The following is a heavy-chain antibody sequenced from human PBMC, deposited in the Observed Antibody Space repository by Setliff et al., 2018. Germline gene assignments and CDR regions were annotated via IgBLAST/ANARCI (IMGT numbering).Heavy chain of an antibody. V-gene: IGHV4-59*12. D-gene: IGHD3-22*01. J-gene: IGHJ4*02. CDR2: IYDSGST. Sequence: SETLSLTCTVSDGSLNSYYWSWIRQPPGKGLEWSGNIYDSGSTNYGPSLTSRVTISLDTSKTRFSLKLSSVTAADTAVYYCARAPRYFDPTGSYFDFWGQGTLVTVSS. CDR3: ARAPRYFDPTGSYFDF. CDR1: DGSLNSYY.